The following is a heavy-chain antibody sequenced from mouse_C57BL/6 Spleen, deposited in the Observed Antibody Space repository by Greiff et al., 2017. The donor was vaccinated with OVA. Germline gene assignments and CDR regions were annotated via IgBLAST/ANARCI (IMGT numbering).Heavy chain of an antibody. V-gene: IGHV3-6*01. CDR1: GYSITSGYY. Sequence: ESGPGLVKPSQSLSLTCSVTGYSITSGYYWNWIRQFPGNILEWMGYISYDGSNNYNPSLKNLISITRDTSKNQFFLKLKSVTTEDTATYYCAREDYGSSPRFAYWGQGTLVTVSA. D-gene: IGHD1-1*01. CDR3: AREDYGSSPRFAY. CDR2: ISYDGSN. J-gene: IGHJ3*01.